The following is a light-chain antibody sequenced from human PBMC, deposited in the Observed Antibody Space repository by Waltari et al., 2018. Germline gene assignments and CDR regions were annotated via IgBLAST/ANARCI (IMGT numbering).Light chain of an antibody. Sequence: QTVVTQEPALSVSPGGSVTPTCGLNSGSVSAGFSPLWYRQTPGQPPRTVIYSTSTRSSGVPDRFSGSILGNKAALTIAGAQTDDESHYYCVVYIGSGIWVFGGGTKLTVL. CDR2: STS. CDR3: VVYIGSGIWV. CDR1: SGSVSAGFS. J-gene: IGLJ2*01. V-gene: IGLV8-61*01.